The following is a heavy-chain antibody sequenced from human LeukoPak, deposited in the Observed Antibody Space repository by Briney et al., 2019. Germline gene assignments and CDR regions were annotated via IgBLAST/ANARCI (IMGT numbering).Heavy chain of an antibody. J-gene: IGHJ4*02. CDR2: ISGSGGSI. CDR3: AKSHVGSYYGTYFEY. D-gene: IGHD1-26*01. V-gene: IGHV3-23*01. Sequence: GGSLRLSCAASGFTFISYAMSWVRQAPGKGLEWVSAISGSGGSIYYADSVKGRFTVSRDNSKNTLYLQMNTLRAEDTAVYYCAKSHVGSYYGTYFEYWGQGTLVTVSS. CDR1: GFTFISYA.